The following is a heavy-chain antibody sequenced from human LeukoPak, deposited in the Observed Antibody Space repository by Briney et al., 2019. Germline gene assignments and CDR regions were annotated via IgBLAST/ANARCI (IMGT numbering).Heavy chain of an antibody. V-gene: IGHV4-34*01. CDR2: INHSGST. D-gene: IGHD5-12*01. CDR3: ARGRGEDGYNSLAIPLDY. CDR1: GGSFSGYY. Sequence: SETLSLTCAVYGGSFSGYYWSWIRQPPGKGLEWIGEINHSGSTNYNPSLKSRVTMSVDTSKNQFSLKLSSVTAADTAVYYCARGRGEDGYNSLAIPLDYWGQGTLVTVSS. J-gene: IGHJ4*02.